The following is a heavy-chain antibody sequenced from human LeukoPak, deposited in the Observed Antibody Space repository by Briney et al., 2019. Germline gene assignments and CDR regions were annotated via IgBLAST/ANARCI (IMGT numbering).Heavy chain of an antibody. D-gene: IGHD6-19*01. Sequence: ASVKVSCKASSYTFTSYGISWVRQAPGQGLEWMGWISAYNGNTNYAQKLQGRVTMTTDTSTSTAYMELRSLRSDDTAVYYGARAPPPMPGVLGSGCPDYWGQGTLVTVSS. CDR1: SYTFTSYG. V-gene: IGHV1-18*01. CDR2: ISAYNGNT. J-gene: IGHJ4*02. CDR3: ARAPPPMPGVLGSGCPDY.